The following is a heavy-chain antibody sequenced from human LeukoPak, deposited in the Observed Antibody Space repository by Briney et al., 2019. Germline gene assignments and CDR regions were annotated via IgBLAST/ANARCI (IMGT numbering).Heavy chain of an antibody. CDR3: ARGPLYSSSVDYYYMDV. CDR2: MNPNSGNT. D-gene: IGHD6-6*01. V-gene: IGHV1-8*03. Sequence: ASVTVSCKASGYTFTGYDINWVRQATGQGLEWMGWMNPNSGNTGYAQKFQGGVTITRNTSISTAYMELSSLRSEDTAVYYCARGPLYSSSVDYYYMDVWGKGTTVTVSS. J-gene: IGHJ6*03. CDR1: GYTFTGYD.